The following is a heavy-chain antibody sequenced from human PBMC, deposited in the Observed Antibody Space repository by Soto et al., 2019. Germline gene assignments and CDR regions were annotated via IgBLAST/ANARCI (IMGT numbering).Heavy chain of an antibody. V-gene: IGHV3-33*03. CDR3: ATVFFLHATRYDG. CDR2: IWRDGSQK. D-gene: IGHD3-3*01. Sequence: GGSMRDSWTASDVNSSPHAMHWFRQAPDKGLDWVAVIWRDGSQKLYGDSVRGRFDISRGNSKNTVFLHLADLRAEDTALYSCATVFFLHATRYDG. J-gene: IGHJ6*01. CDR1: DVNSSPHA.